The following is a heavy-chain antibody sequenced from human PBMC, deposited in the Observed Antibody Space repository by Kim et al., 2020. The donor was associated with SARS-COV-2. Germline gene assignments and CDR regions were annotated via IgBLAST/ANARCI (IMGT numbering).Heavy chain of an antibody. D-gene: IGHD6-13*01. Sequence: GGSLRLSCAASGFTFSSYSSNCVRQAPGKGLEWVSSISSRSSYIYYADSVKGRFTISRDNAKNSLYLQMNSLRAEDTAVYYCARGGITAAAGPFDYWGQGTLVTVSS. CDR2: ISSRSSYI. CDR3: ARGGITAAAGPFDY. CDR1: GFTFSSYS. J-gene: IGHJ4*02. V-gene: IGHV3-21*01.